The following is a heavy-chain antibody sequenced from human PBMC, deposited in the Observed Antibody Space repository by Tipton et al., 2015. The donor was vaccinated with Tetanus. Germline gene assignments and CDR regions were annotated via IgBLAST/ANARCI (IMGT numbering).Heavy chain of an antibody. Sequence: SLRLSCEASGFTFGHYPMAWVRQAPGKGLEWVSGIAGTAGSTYYRDSVRGRFTVSRDNVGNILYLQMNSLRAEDTAVYYCAKVRGTLRYSFDSWGQGTLVTVSS. J-gene: IGHJ5*01. V-gene: IGHV3-23*01. CDR3: AKVRGTLRYSFDS. CDR2: IAGTAGST. D-gene: IGHD2-15*01. CDR1: GFTFGHYP.